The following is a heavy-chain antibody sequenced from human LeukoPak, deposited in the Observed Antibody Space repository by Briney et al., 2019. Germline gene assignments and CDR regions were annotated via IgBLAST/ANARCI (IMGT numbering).Heavy chain of an antibody. CDR3: ARGAERLTATPFDY. J-gene: IGHJ4*02. Sequence: PSETLSLTCTVSGGSISNYYWSWIRQPPGKGLEWIGYIYYSGRTNYNPSLKSRVTISMDTSKNHFSLTLSSVTAADTALYYCARGAERLTATPFDYRGQGTLITVSS. CDR2: IYYSGRT. V-gene: IGHV4-59*01. CDR1: GGSISNYY. D-gene: IGHD2-21*02.